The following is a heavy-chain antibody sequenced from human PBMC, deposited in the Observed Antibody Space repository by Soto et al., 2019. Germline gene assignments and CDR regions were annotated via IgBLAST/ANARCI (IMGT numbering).Heavy chain of an antibody. Sequence: ASVKVSCKVSGYTLTELSMHWVRQAPGKGLEWMGGFDPEDGETIYAQKFQGRVTMTEDTSTDTAYMELSSLRSEDTAVYYCATTTNDYGDYWYFDLWGRGTLVTVSS. CDR3: ATTTNDYGDYWYFDL. CDR2: FDPEDGET. V-gene: IGHV1-24*01. D-gene: IGHD4-17*01. CDR1: GYTLTELS. J-gene: IGHJ2*01.